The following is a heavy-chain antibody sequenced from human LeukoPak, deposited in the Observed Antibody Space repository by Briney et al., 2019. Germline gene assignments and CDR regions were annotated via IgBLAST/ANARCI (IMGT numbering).Heavy chain of an antibody. CDR1: GYTFTGYY. Sequence: ASVKVSCEASGYTFTGYYMHWVRQAPGQGLGWMGWINPNSGGTNYAQKFQGWVTMTRDTSISTAYMELSRLRSDDTAVYYCARGYSGYAGFDYWGQGALVTVSS. J-gene: IGHJ4*02. V-gene: IGHV1-2*04. D-gene: IGHD5-12*01. CDR2: INPNSGGT. CDR3: ARGYSGYAGFDY.